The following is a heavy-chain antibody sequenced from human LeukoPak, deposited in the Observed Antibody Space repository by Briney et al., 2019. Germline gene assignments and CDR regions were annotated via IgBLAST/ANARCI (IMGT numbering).Heavy chain of an antibody. V-gene: IGHV4-61*02. J-gene: IGHJ4*02. CDR3: ARFSYDSSGYYGSNY. CDR2: IYTSGST. Sequence: SQTLSLTCTVSGGSISSGSYYWSWIRQPAGKGREWIGRIYTSGSTNYNPSLKSRVTISVDTSKNQFSLKLSSVTAADTAVYYCARFSYDSSGYYGSNYWGQGTLVTVSS. CDR1: GGSISSGSYY. D-gene: IGHD3-22*01.